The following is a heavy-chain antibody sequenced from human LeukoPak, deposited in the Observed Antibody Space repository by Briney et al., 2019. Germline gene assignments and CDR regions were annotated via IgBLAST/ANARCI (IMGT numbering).Heavy chain of an antibody. D-gene: IGHD2-15*01. V-gene: IGHV4-31*03. CDR1: GGSISSGGYY. CDR2: IYYSGGT. J-gene: IGHJ6*02. Sequence: SQTLSLTCTVSGGSISSGGYYWSWIRQHPGKGLEWIGYIYYSGGTYYNPSLKSRVTISVDTSKNQFSLKLSSVTAADTAVYYCARDVVAATLYYYYGMDVWGQETTVTVSS. CDR3: ARDVVAATLYYYYGMDV.